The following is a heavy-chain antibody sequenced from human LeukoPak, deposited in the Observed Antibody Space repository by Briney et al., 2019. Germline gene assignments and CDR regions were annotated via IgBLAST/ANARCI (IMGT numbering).Heavy chain of an antibody. D-gene: IGHD3-10*01. V-gene: IGHV1-2*02. CDR2: INTNSGGT. J-gene: IGHJ5*02. Sequence: ASVKVSCKASGYTFTGYYMHWVRQAPGQGLEWMGWINTNSGGTNYAQKLQGRVTMTTDTSTSTAYMELRSLRSDDTAVYYCARVLALYGSGSYRGAWFDPWGQGTLVTVSS. CDR1: GYTFTGYY. CDR3: ARVLALYGSGSYRGAWFDP.